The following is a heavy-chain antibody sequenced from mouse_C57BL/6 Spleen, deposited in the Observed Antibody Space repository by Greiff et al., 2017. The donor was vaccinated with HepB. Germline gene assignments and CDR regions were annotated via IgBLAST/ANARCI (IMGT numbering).Heavy chain of an antibody. Sequence: DVKLVESGGGLVQPGGSLKLSCAASGFTFSDYGMAWVRQAPRKGPEWVAFISNLAYSIYYADTVTGRFTISRENAKNTLYLEMSSLRSEDTAMYYCARLGQVYAMDYWGQGTSVTVSS. CDR3: ARLGQVYAMDY. CDR2: ISNLAYSI. J-gene: IGHJ4*01. V-gene: IGHV5-15*01. CDR1: GFTFSDYG.